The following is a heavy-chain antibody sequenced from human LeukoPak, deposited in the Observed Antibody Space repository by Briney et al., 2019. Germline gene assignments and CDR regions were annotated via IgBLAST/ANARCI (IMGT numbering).Heavy chain of an antibody. CDR2: ISYDGSNK. V-gene: IGHV3-30*04. Sequence: GRSLRLSCAASGFTFSSYAMHWVRQAPGKGLEWVAVISYDGSNKYYADSVKGRFTISRDDSKNTLYLQMNSLRAEDTAVYYCAREYYGSGSCDYWGQGTLVTVS. D-gene: IGHD3-10*01. CDR1: GFTFSSYA. J-gene: IGHJ4*02. CDR3: AREYYGSGSCDY.